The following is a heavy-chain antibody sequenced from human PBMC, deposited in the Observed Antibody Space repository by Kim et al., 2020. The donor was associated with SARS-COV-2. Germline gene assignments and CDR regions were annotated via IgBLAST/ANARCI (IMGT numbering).Heavy chain of an antibody. J-gene: IGHJ6*02. CDR3: ARDGHVTIFGVVINDYGMDV. D-gene: IGHD3-3*01. V-gene: IGHV3-11*06. Sequence: GRFTISRDNAKNSLYLQMNSLRAEDTAVYYCARDGHVTIFGVVINDYGMDVWGQGTTVTVSS.